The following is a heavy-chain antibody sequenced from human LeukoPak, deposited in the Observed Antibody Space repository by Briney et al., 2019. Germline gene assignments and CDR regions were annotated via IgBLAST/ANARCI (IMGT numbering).Heavy chain of an antibody. V-gene: IGHV1-58*02. D-gene: IGHD2-15*01. J-gene: IGHJ6*02. CDR2: IVVGSGNT. Sequence: APVKVSCKASGFTFTSSAMQWVRQARGQRLEWIGWIVVGSGNTNYAQKFQERVTITRDMSTSTAYMELSSLRSEDTAVYYCAADEYCSGGSCWGFYGMDVWGQGTTVTVSS. CDR1: GFTFTSSA. CDR3: AADEYCSGGSCWGFYGMDV.